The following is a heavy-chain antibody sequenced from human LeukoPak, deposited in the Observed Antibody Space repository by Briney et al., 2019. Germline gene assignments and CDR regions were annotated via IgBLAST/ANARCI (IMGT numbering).Heavy chain of an antibody. D-gene: IGHD3-22*01. J-gene: IGHJ4*02. CDR3: ATDVPGYYDSSGYYLDDY. Sequence: ASVKVSCKVSGYTLTELSMHWVRQAPGKGLEWMGGFDPEDGETIYAQKFQGRVTMTEDTSTDTAYMELSGLRSEDTAVYYCATDVPGYYDSSGYYLDDYWGQGTLVTVSS. CDR1: GYTLTELS. V-gene: IGHV1-24*01. CDR2: FDPEDGET.